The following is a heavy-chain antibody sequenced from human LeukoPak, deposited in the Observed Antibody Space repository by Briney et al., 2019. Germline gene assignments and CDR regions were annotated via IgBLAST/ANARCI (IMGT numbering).Heavy chain of an antibody. CDR3: ATVDTAMVMRDSYYYGMDV. Sequence: GESLKISCKGSGYSFTSYWISWVRQMPGKGLEWMGRIDPSDSYTNYSPSFQGHVTISADKSISTAYLQWGSLKASDTAMYYCATVDTAMVMRDSYYYGMDVWGKGTTVTVSS. CDR1: GYSFTSYW. V-gene: IGHV5-10-1*01. D-gene: IGHD5-18*01. J-gene: IGHJ6*04. CDR2: IDPSDSYT.